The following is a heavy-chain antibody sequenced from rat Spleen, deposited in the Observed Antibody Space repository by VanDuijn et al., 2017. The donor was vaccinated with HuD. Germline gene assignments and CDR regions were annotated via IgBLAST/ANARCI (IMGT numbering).Heavy chain of an antibody. D-gene: IGHD1-11*01. CDR1: GFTFSDYY. CDR2: ISYDGGST. CDR3: ARHGGLRNWFAY. V-gene: IGHV5-20*01. J-gene: IGHJ3*01. Sequence: EVQLVESGGGLVQPGRSLKLSCAASGFTFSDYYMAWVRQAPTKGLEWVASISYDGGSTYYRDSVKGRFTISRDNAKSSLYLQMDSLRSEDTATYYCARHGGLRNWFAYWGQGTLVTVSS.